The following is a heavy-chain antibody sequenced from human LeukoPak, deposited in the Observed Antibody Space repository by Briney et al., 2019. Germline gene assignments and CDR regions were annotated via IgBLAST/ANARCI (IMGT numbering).Heavy chain of an antibody. CDR2: IRSKTYGGTT. Sequence: TGGSLRLSCTASGXTFGDYVMNWVRQASGKGLEWVGFIRSKTYGGTTEYAASVKGRFTISRDDSKSIAYLQMNSLTTEDTAIYYCTRVAFSGYHYVWGQGTTVTVSS. V-gene: IGHV3-49*04. CDR3: TRVAFSGYHYV. CDR1: GXTFGDYV. J-gene: IGHJ6*02. D-gene: IGHD6-25*01.